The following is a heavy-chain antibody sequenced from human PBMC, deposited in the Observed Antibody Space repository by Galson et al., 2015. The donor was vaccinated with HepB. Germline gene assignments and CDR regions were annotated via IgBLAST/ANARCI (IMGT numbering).Heavy chain of an antibody. Sequence: SLRLSCAASGFTFSSYGMHWVRQAPGKGLEWVAFIRYDGSNKYYADSVKGRFTISRDNSKNTLYLQMNSLRAEDTAVYYCAKVPTPHGYGSGSYYFGERNYWGQGTLVTVSS. CDR1: GFTFSSYG. CDR2: IRYDGSNK. CDR3: AKVPTPHGYGSGSYYFGERNY. D-gene: IGHD3-10*01. V-gene: IGHV3-30*02. J-gene: IGHJ4*02.